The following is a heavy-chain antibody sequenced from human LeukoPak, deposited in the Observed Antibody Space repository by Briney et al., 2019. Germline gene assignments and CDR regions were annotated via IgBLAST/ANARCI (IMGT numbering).Heavy chain of an antibody. CDR3: AKVEPLLFMSPDY. D-gene: IGHD2-15*01. CDR2: IKKDGSET. CDR1: GFTFSSYW. Sequence: PGGSLRFSCAGSGFTFSSYWMNWVRQAPGKGLEWVATIKKDGSETHYVDSVKGRFTISRDNSKNTLYLQMNSLRAEDTAVYYCAKVEPLLFMSPDYWGQGTLVTVSS. V-gene: IGHV3-7*03. J-gene: IGHJ4*02.